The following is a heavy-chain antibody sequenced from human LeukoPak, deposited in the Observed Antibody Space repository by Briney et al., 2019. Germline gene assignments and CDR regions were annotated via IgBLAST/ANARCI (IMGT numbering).Heavy chain of an antibody. V-gene: IGHV3-53*04. Sequence: PGGSLRLSCAASGFTVSSNYMSWVRQAPGKGLEWVSVIYSGGSTYYADSVKGRFTNSRHNSKNTLYLQMNSLRAEDTAVYYCARGYYDSSGYYYYGLGDWGQGTLVTVSS. CDR3: ARGYYDSSGYYYYGLGD. J-gene: IGHJ4*02. CDR2: IYSGGST. CDR1: GFTVSSNY. D-gene: IGHD3-22*01.